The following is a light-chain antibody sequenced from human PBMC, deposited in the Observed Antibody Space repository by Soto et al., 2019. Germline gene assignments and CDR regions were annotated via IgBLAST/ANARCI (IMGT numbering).Light chain of an antibody. J-gene: IGKJ1*01. CDR2: KVS. CDR3: MQGTGWPWT. V-gene: IGKV2-30*02. CDR1: QSLVHSDGNTY. Sequence: DIVMTQSPLSLSVTLGQPASISCRSSQSLVHSDGNTYMNWFQQRPGQSPRRLIYKVSTRDSVVPDRFSGSGSGTDFTLKISRVEAEDVGVFFCMQGTGWPWTFGQGTKVEIK.